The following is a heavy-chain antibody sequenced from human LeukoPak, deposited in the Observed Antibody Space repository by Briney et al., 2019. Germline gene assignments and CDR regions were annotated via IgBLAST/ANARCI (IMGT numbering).Heavy chain of an antibody. CDR2: IKQDGCEK. D-gene: IGHD4-17*01. V-gene: IGHV3-7*01. Sequence: GGSLRLSCAASGFTFSTNWMNWVRQAPGRGLEWVANIKQDGCEKNYVDSVKGRFTISRDNAKNSLFLQMNSLRAEDTAVYYCARGDYLAYWGQGTLVTVSP. CDR1: GFTFSTNW. CDR3: ARGDYLAY. J-gene: IGHJ4*02.